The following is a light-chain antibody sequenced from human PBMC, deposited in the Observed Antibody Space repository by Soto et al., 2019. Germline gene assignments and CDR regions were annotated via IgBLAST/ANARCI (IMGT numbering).Light chain of an antibody. V-gene: IGKV1-39*01. CDR3: QKSYSTPPK. J-gene: IGKJ1*01. Sequence: IQMTQSPASLFASVVDGVTLTFLASQSISSYLNWYQQKPGKAPKLLIYAASSLQSGVPSRFSGSGSGTDFTLTISSLQPEDFATYYCQKSYSTPPKFGQGTKVDIK. CDR1: QSISSY. CDR2: AAS.